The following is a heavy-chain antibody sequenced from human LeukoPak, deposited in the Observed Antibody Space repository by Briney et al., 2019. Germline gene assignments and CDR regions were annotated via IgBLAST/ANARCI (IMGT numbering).Heavy chain of an antibody. CDR2: INSDGSST. Sequence: GGSLRLSCAASGFTFSSYWMSWVRQAPGKGLVWVSRINSDGSSTSYADSVKGRFTISRDNAKNTLYLQMNSLRAEDTAVYYCCSGSGSYYYYYYYMDVWGKGTTVTVSS. V-gene: IGHV3-74*01. CDR3: CSGSGSYYYYYYYMDV. CDR1: GFTFSSYW. D-gene: IGHD3-10*01. J-gene: IGHJ6*03.